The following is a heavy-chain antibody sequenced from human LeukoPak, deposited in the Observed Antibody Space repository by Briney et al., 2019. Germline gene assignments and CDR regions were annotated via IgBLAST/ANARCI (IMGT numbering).Heavy chain of an antibody. V-gene: IGHV4-38-2*02. CDR3: ARGPGIVVVTAINY. J-gene: IGHJ4*02. Sequence: SETLSLTCTVSGGSVSSYYWNWIRQPPGKGLEWIGSIYHSGSTYYNPSLKSRVTISVDTSKNQFSLKLSSVTAADTAVYYCARGPGIVVVTAINYWGQGTLVTVSS. CDR2: IYHSGST. CDR1: GGSVSSYY. D-gene: IGHD2-21*02.